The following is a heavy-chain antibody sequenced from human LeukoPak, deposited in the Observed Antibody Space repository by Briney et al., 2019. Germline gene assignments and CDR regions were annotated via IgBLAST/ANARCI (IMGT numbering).Heavy chain of an antibody. CDR2: ISASGSYT. J-gene: IGHJ4*02. D-gene: IGHD6-19*01. CDR3: GRSRGAGPGAHFDV. CDR1: GFSFSDEC. Sequence: KPGGSLRLSCAASGFSFSDECMSWIRQAPREGLEWISYISASGSYTNYAVSVKGRFTIYRDNAKNSLYLQMNRLSAEDTAVYYCGRSRGAGPGAHFDVWGQGTLVSVSS. V-gene: IGHV3-11*03.